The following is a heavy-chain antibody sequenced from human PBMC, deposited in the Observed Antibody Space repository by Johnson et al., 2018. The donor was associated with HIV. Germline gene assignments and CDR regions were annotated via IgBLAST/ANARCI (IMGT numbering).Heavy chain of an antibody. J-gene: IGHJ3*02. V-gene: IGHV3-11*01. D-gene: IGHD5-24*01. Sequence: QVQLVESGGGLVKPGGSLRLSCVASGFTFSDYYMSWIRQAPGKGLEWVSGISWNSGSIAYADSVKGRFTISRDNAKNSLYLQMNGLRAEDTALYYCARALLSASTIGAFDIWGQGTMVTVSS. CDR3: ARALLSASTIGAFDI. CDR1: GFTFSDYY. CDR2: ISWNSGSI.